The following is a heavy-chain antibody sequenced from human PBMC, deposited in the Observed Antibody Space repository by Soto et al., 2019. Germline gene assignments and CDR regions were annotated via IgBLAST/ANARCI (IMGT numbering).Heavy chain of an antibody. V-gene: IGHV1-18*01. CDR3: ARDWRDIVVVPAAIPVDAFDI. D-gene: IGHD2-2*01. Sequence: ASVKVSCKASGYTFTSYGISWVRQAPGQGLEWMGWISAYNGNTNYAQKLQGRVTMTTDTSTSTAYMELRSLRSDDTAVYYCARDWRDIVVVPAAIPVDAFDIWGQGTIFTVSS. J-gene: IGHJ3*02. CDR1: GYTFTSYG. CDR2: ISAYNGNT.